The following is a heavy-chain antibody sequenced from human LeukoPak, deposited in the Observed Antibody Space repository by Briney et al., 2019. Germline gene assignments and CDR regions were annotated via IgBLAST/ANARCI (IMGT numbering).Heavy chain of an antibody. Sequence: ASVKVSCKVSGYTLTELSMHWVRQAPGKGLEWMGGFDPEDGETTYAQKFQGRVTMTEDTSTDTAYMELSSLRSEDTAVYYCATGATVGAITYYYYGMDVWGQGTTVTVSS. CDR3: ATGATVGAITYYYYGMDV. V-gene: IGHV1-24*01. J-gene: IGHJ6*02. CDR2: FDPEDGET. D-gene: IGHD1-26*01. CDR1: GYTLTELS.